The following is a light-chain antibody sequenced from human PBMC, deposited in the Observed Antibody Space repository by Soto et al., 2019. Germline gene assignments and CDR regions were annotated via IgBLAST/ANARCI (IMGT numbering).Light chain of an antibody. CDR1: SSDVGGYNY. J-gene: IGLJ2*01. V-gene: IGLV2-14*01. CDR3: NSYTSSSTHVV. CDR2: DVS. Sequence: QSVLTQPASVSGSHGQSITISCTGTSSDVGGYNYVSWYQQHPGKAPKLMIYDVSNRPSGVSNRFSGSKSGNTASLTISGLQAEDEAEYYCNSYTSSSTHVVFGGGTKLTVL.